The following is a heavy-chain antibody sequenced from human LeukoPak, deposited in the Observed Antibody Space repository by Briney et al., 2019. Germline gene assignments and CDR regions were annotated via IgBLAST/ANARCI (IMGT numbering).Heavy chain of an antibody. D-gene: IGHD1-14*01. Sequence: SGGSLRLSCAASGFTFSSYGMSWVRQAPGKGLEWVSAISGSGGSTYYADSVKGRFTISRDNSKNTLYLQMNSLRAEDTAVYYCAKSRYYYYYYMDVWGKGTTVTISS. CDR3: AKSRYYYYYYMDV. CDR2: ISGSGGST. J-gene: IGHJ6*03. CDR1: GFTFSSYG. V-gene: IGHV3-23*01.